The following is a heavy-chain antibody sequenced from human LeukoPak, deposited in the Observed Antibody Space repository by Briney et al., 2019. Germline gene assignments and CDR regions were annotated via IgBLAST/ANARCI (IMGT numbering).Heavy chain of an antibody. CDR1: GDSISSGAYS. CDR2: IFHTGST. Sequence: PSQTLSLTCVVSGDSISSGAYSWSWIRQPPGKGLEWVGYIFHTGSTFYNPSLKTRVTISVDDSKNQFSLRLSSVTAADTAVYYCARLVRRVPAANDAFDIWGQGTMVTVSS. D-gene: IGHD2-2*01. V-gene: IGHV4-30-2*01. CDR3: ARLVRRVPAANDAFDI. J-gene: IGHJ3*02.